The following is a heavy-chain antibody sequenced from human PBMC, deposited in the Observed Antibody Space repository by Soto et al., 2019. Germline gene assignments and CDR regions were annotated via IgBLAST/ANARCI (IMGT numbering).Heavy chain of an antibody. Sequence: ASVKVSCKASGYTFTSYYMHWVRQAPGQGLEWMGIINPSGGSTSYAQKFQGRVTMTRDTSTSTVYMELRSLRSDDTAVYYCASCSSTSCYYYGMDVWGQGTTVTVSS. D-gene: IGHD2-2*01. CDR1: GYTFTSYY. V-gene: IGHV1-46*01. J-gene: IGHJ6*02. CDR2: INPSGGST. CDR3: ASCSSTSCYYYGMDV.